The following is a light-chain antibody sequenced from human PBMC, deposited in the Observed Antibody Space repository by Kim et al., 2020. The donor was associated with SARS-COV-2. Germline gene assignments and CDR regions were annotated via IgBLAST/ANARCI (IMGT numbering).Light chain of an antibody. CDR3: QTWGTGIRV. V-gene: IGLV4-69*01. J-gene: IGLJ3*02. CDR2: LNSDGSH. Sequence: QRVLTQSPSASASLGASVKLTCTLSSGHSSYAIAWHQQQPEKGPRYLMKLNSDGSHSKGDGIPDRFSGSSSGAERYLTISSLQSEDEADYYCQTWGTGIRVFGGGTQLTVL. CDR1: SGHSSYA.